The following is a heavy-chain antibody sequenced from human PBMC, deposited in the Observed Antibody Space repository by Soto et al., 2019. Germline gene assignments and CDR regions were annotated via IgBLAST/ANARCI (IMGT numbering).Heavy chain of an antibody. CDR2: ISYDGSNK. D-gene: IGHD1-26*01. CDR3: AKDADPSGSYHFDY. J-gene: IGHJ4*02. Sequence: QVQLVESGGGVVQPGRSLRLSCAASGFTFSSYGMHWVRQAPGKGLEWVAVISYDGSNKYYADSVKGRFTISRDNSKNTLYLQMNSLRAEDTAVYYCAKDADPSGSYHFDYWGQGTLVTVSS. CDR1: GFTFSSYG. V-gene: IGHV3-30*18.